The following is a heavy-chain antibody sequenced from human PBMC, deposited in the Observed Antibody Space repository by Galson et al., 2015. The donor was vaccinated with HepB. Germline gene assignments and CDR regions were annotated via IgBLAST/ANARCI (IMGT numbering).Heavy chain of an antibody. Sequence: SLRLSCAASGFTFSSYAMHWVRQAPGKGLEWVAVISYDGSNKYYADSVKGRFTISRDNSKNTLYLQMNSLRAEDTAVYYCARDGAGRQLVVGGDYFDYWGQGTLVTVSS. D-gene: IGHD6-6*01. CDR3: ARDGAGRQLVVGGDYFDY. CDR2: ISYDGSNK. V-gene: IGHV3-30-3*01. J-gene: IGHJ4*02. CDR1: GFTFSSYA.